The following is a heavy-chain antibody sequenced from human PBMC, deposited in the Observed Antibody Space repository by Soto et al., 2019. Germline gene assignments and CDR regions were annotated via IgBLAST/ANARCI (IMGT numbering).Heavy chain of an antibody. J-gene: IGHJ4*02. D-gene: IGHD6-19*01. CDR2: IYYSGTT. Sequence: QLQLQESGPGLVKPSETLSLTCTVSADSISSSSYHWGWIRQAPGKGLECIGTIYYSGTTYYNPSLKIRVTIYVDASKNQFSLKLSSVTAADTAVYYCARRKHADGSGWGEFEYWGQGTLVSVSS. V-gene: IGHV4-39*01. CDR3: ARRKHADGSGWGEFEY. CDR1: ADSISSSSYH.